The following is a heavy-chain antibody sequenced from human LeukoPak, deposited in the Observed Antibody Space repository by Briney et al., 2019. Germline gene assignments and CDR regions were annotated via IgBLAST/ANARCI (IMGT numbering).Heavy chain of an antibody. Sequence: ASVTVSFKASGHTFTIYGIIWVRQAPGQGLEWMGWISGYNANTNYAQKLQGRVTMTTDTSTSTAYMELRSLRSDDTAVYYCATAVAGSAQFDYWGQGTLVTVSS. CDR3: ATAVAGSAQFDY. J-gene: IGHJ4*02. V-gene: IGHV1-18*01. D-gene: IGHD6-19*01. CDR1: GHTFTIYG. CDR2: ISGYNANT.